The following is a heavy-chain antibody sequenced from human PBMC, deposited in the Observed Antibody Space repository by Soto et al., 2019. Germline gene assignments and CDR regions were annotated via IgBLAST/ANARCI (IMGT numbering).Heavy chain of an antibody. J-gene: IGHJ6*03. CDR3: TRPTTTAVPAANPWYYYYMDV. D-gene: IGHD2-2*01. CDR1: GFTFSGSA. CDR2: IRSKANSYAT. Sequence: GSLRLSCAASGFTFSGSAMHWVRQASGKGLEWVGRIRSKANSYATAYAASVKGRFTISRDDSKNTAYLQMNSLKTEDTAVYYCTRPTTTAVPAANPWYYYYMDVWGKGTTVTVSS. V-gene: IGHV3-73*01.